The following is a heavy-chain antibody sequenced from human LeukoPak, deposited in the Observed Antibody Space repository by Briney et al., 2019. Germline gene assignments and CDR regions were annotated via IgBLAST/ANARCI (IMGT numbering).Heavy chain of an antibody. J-gene: IGHJ3*02. V-gene: IGHV3-9*01. D-gene: IGHD3-9*01. CDR1: GFTFDDYT. Sequence: GRSLRLSCAASGFTFDDYTMHWVRQLPGQGLEWVSGISWNGVTLGYADSVKGRFTISRDNAKNSLYLQMNSLRAEDTAVYYCARDIYDILTGDAFDIWGQGTMVTVSS. CDR2: ISWNGVTL. CDR3: ARDIYDILTGDAFDI.